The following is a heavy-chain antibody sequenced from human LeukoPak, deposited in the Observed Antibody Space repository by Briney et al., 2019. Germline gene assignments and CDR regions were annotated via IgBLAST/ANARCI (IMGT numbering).Heavy chain of an antibody. CDR3: ARTYYYGSGSYFGSFDP. V-gene: IGHV4-4*07. J-gene: IGHJ5*02. CDR1: GGSISSYY. D-gene: IGHD3-10*01. Sequence: PPETLSLTCTVSGGSISSYYWSWIRQPAGKGLEWIGRIYTSGSTNYNPSLKSRVTMSVDTSKNQFSLKLSSVTAADTAVYYCARTYYYGSGSYFGSFDPWGQGTLVTVSS. CDR2: IYTSGST.